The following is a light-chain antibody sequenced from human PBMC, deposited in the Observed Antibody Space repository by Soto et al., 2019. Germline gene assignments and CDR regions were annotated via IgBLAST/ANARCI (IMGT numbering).Light chain of an antibody. CDR3: QQYDGSPLT. Sequence: EIVLTQSPAILSLSRGERATLSCRASHILSINSLASTQQKRGQTPRLLVYGASTRHNALPDRLSGSGPGTDFALTISRLQPEDFGMYYCQQYDGSPLTFGTGTKVDIK. CDR2: GAS. J-gene: IGKJ3*01. CDR1: HILSINS. V-gene: IGKV3-20*01.